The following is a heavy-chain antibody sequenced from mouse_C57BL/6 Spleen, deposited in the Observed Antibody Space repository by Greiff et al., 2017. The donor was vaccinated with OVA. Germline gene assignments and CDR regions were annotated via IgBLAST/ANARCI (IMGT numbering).Heavy chain of an antibody. CDR3: AREDYGVDY. Sequence: EVQLVESEGGLVQPGSSMKLSCTASGFTFSDYYMAWVRQVPEKGLEWVANINYDGSSTYYLDSLKSRFIISRDNAKNILYLQMSSLKSEDTATYYCAREDYGVDYWGQGTTLTVSS. J-gene: IGHJ2*01. CDR2: INYDGSST. CDR1: GFTFSDYY. D-gene: IGHD2-4*01. V-gene: IGHV5-16*01.